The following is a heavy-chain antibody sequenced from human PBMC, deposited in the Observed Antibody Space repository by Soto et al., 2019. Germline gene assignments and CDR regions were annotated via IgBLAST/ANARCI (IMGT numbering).Heavy chain of an antibody. Sequence: GGSLRLSCAASGFTFSSYAMSWVRQAPGKGLEWVSAISGSGGSTYYADSVKGRFTISRDNSKNTLYLQMNSLRAEDTAVYYCAKGPKVPGIAAAGRFDPWGQGTLVTVSS. CDR1: GFTFSSYA. D-gene: IGHD6-13*01. CDR2: ISGSGGST. CDR3: AKGPKVPGIAAAGRFDP. J-gene: IGHJ5*02. V-gene: IGHV3-23*01.